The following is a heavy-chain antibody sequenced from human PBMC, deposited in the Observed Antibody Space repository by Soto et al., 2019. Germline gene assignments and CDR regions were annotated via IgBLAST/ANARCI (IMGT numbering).Heavy chain of an antibody. Sequence: ASVKVSCKVSGYTLTELSMHWVRQAPGKGLEWMGGFDPEDGETIYAQKFQGRVTMTEDTSTDTAYMELSSLRSEDTAVYYCATLEDLGYCSSTSCCYAYWGQGTLVTVSS. V-gene: IGHV1-24*01. D-gene: IGHD2-2*01. J-gene: IGHJ4*02. CDR3: ATLEDLGYCSSTSCCYAY. CDR2: FDPEDGET. CDR1: GYTLTELS.